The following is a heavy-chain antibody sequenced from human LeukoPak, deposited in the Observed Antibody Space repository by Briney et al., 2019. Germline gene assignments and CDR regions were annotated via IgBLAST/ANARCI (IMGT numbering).Heavy chain of an antibody. CDR1: GFTFSNYW. V-gene: IGHV3-7*03. CDR2: IKEEGSEK. J-gene: IGHJ4*02. CDR3: ARDRYCISDSCYGGFGELFLY. D-gene: IGHD3-10*01. Sequence: GGSLRLSCAASGFTFSNYWMSWVRQAPGKGREWVAQIKEEGSEKYYVDSVRGRFTISRDNAKNSLYLQMNSLRAEDTAVYYCARDRYCISDSCYGGFGELFLYWGQGTLVTVSS.